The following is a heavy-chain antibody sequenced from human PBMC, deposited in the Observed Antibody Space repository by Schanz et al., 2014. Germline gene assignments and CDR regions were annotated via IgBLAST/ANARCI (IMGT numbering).Heavy chain of an antibody. J-gene: IGHJ3*02. CDR1: GFTLSNSD. CDR3: TRSYYDCSWGSYRFRAFDT. CDR2: IGYLGDT. D-gene: IGHD3-16*02. V-gene: IGHV3-13*01. Sequence: EVQLVESGGGLVQPGGSLRLSCAASGFTLSNSDMHWVRQGTGKGLEWVSTIGYLGDTYYPDSVKGRFTVSRDSGQNSLYLQMNSLRAGDTAVYFCTRSYYDCSWGSYRFRAFDTWGQGTTVIVSS.